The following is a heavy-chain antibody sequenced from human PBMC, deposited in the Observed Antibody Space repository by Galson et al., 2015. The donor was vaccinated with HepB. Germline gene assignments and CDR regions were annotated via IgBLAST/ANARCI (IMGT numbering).Heavy chain of an antibody. CDR2: ICSGGST. Sequence: SLRLSCAASGFTVSSTYMSWVRQAPGKGLEWVSIICSGGSTYYADSVRGRFTISRDNSKNTLYVQMNNLRAEDTAVYYCARSITPAYWFDPWGQGTLVTVSS. V-gene: IGHV3-53*01. D-gene: IGHD3-10*01. J-gene: IGHJ5*02. CDR3: ARSITPAYWFDP. CDR1: GFTVSSTY.